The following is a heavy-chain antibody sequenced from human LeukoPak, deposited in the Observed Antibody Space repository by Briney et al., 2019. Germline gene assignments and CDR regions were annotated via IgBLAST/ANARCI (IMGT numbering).Heavy chain of an antibody. CDR2: INAYNGNT. Sequence: ASVKVSCKASGYTFTSYIISWVRQAPGQGLEWMGWINAYNGNTDYAQRVQGRVTMTTDTSMSTAYMELRSLRSDDTAVYYCARDRHIAAAVYYYYMDVWGKGTPVTVSS. D-gene: IGHD6-13*01. V-gene: IGHV1-18*01. CDR1: GYTFTSYI. CDR3: ARDRHIAAAVYYYYMDV. J-gene: IGHJ6*03.